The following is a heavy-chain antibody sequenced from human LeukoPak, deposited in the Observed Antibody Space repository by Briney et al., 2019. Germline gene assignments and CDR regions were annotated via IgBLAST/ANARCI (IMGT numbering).Heavy chain of an antibody. CDR1: GLTVSSNY. CDR3: ASYGWGRYYFDY. J-gene: IGHJ4*02. CDR2: LYSGGNT. D-gene: IGHD3-10*01. V-gene: IGHV3-53*01. Sequence: GGSLRLSCAASGLTVSSNYMSWVRQAPGKGLEWVSVLYSGGNTYYADSVKGRLSISRDNSKNTLYLQMNSLRAEDTDVYYCASYGWGRYYFDYWGQGTLVTVSS.